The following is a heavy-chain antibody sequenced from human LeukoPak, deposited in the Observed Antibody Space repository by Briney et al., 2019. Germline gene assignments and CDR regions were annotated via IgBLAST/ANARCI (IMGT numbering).Heavy chain of an antibody. V-gene: IGHV3-21*01. Sequence: GSLRLSCAASGFAFSHYAMTWVRQAPGKGLEWVSSISNSGNFIYYADSVKGRFTISRDNAENSLFLQMNSLRAEDTAVYYCARGVNAGSYSVDYWGQGTLVTVYS. D-gene: IGHD1-26*01. J-gene: IGHJ4*02. CDR1: GFAFSHYA. CDR3: ARGVNAGSYSVDY. CDR2: ISNSGNFI.